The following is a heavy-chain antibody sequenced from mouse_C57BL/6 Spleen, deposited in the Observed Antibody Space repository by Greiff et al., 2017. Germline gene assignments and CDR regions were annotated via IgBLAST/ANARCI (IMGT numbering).Heavy chain of an antibody. Sequence: VQLQQSGPELVKPGASVKISCKASGYTFTDYYMNWVKQSHGKSLEWIGDINPNNGGTSYNQKFKGKATLTVDKSSSTAYMELRSLTSEDSAVYYCARDGSSYEDYFDYWGQGTTLTVSS. CDR2: INPNNGGT. V-gene: IGHV1-26*01. CDR1: GYTFTDYY. J-gene: IGHJ2*01. D-gene: IGHD1-1*01. CDR3: ARDGSSYEDYFDY.